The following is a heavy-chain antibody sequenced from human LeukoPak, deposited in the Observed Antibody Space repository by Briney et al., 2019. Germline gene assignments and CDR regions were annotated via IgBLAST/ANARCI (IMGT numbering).Heavy chain of an antibody. CDR3: ARRAGEYSHPYDY. V-gene: IGHV3-53*01. Sequence: GGSLRLSCTVSGFTVSSNSWSWVRQAPGRGLEWVSFIYSGGNTHYSDSVKGRFTISRDNSKNTLYLQMNSLRAEDTAIYYCARRAGEYSHPYDYWGQGTLVTVSS. CDR1: GFTVSSNS. J-gene: IGHJ4*02. CDR2: IYSGGNT. D-gene: IGHD2-15*01.